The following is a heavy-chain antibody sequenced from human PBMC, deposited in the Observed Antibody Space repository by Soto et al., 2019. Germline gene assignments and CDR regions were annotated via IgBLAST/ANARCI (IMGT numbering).Heavy chain of an antibody. CDR2: ISYDGSNK. CDR1: GFTFSSYA. D-gene: IGHD3-10*01. V-gene: IGHV3-30-3*01. Sequence: QVQLVESGGGVVQPGRSLRLSCAASGFTFSSYAMHWVRQAPGKGLEWVAVISYDGSNKYYADSVKGRFTISRDNSKNTLYLQMNSLRAEDTAVYYCARGDYYGSGFTQDWGMDVWGQGTTVTVSS. CDR3: ARGDYYGSGFTQDWGMDV. J-gene: IGHJ6*02.